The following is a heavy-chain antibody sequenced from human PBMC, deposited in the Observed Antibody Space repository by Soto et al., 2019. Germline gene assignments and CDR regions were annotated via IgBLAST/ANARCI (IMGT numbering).Heavy chain of an antibody. D-gene: IGHD2-21*01. CDR2: ISGGGDTT. J-gene: IGHJ3*02. CDR3: TKDSGLWGVAPACVFDT. V-gene: IGHV3-23*01. Sequence: EVQLLESGGGLVQPGGSLRLSCAASGFSFSSYAMTWVRQAPGKGLEWVSLISGGGDTTYFADSVKGPSTISRDNSKNTLYLQMNSLRADDTAAYYCTKDSGLWGVAPACVFDTWGQGARVIVSS. CDR1: GFSFSSYA.